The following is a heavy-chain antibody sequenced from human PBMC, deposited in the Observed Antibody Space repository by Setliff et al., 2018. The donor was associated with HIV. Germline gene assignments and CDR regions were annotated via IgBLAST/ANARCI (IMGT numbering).Heavy chain of an antibody. CDR2: ITASGGA. CDR3: ARAVVFASGNFWFDP. V-gene: IGHV4-61*09. D-gene: IGHD3-3*01. J-gene: IGHJ5*02. Sequence: SETLSLTCTVSGGSIWSGSYYWTWIRQPAGKGLEWIGHITASGGATYNPSVKSRVSISLGSPSSEFSLRLTSVSAADTAVYYCARAVVFASGNFWFDPWGLG. CDR1: GGSIWSGSYY.